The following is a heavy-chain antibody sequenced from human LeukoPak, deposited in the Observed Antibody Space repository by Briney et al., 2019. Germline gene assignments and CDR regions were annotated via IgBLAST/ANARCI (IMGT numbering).Heavy chain of an antibody. D-gene: IGHD5-18*01. V-gene: IGHV3-23*01. CDR2: ISGGGGNT. J-gene: IGHJ6*02. CDR3: AKDLTAMVSPGYYYYGMDV. Sequence: PGGSLRLSCAASKFAFSSYAMSWVRQAPGKGLEWVSAISGGGGNTYYADSVKGRFTISRDNSKNTLYLQMNSLRAEDTAVYYCAKDLTAMVSPGYYYYGMDVWGQGTTVTVSS. CDR1: KFAFSSYA.